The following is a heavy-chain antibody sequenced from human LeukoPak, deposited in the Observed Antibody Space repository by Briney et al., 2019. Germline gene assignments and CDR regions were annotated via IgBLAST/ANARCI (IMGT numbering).Heavy chain of an antibody. V-gene: IGHV3-21*01. J-gene: IGHJ4*02. CDR2: ISSSSSYI. CDR3: ARGAFGEDDY. Sequence: GGSLRLSCAASGFTFSSYSMNWVRQAPGRGLEWVSSISSSSSYIYYADSVKGRFTISRDNAKNSLYLQMNSLRAEDTAVYYCARGAFGEDDYWGQGTLVTVSS. CDR1: GFTFSSYS. D-gene: IGHD3-10*01.